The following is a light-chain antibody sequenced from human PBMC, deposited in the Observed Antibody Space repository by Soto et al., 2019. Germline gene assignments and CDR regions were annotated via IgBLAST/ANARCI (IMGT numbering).Light chain of an antibody. Sequence: ETVLTQSPGTLSLSPGERATLSCRASQSVSSSYSAWYQQKPGQAPRLLIYGASSRATGIPDRFSGSGSGTDFTLTISRLEPEDFAVYYCQQYGSSPPSWTFGQGTKVEIK. J-gene: IGKJ1*01. CDR1: QSVSSSY. V-gene: IGKV3-20*01. CDR3: QQYGSSPPSWT. CDR2: GAS.